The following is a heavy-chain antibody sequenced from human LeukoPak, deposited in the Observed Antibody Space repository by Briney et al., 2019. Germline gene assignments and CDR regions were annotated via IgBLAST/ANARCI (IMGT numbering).Heavy chain of an antibody. V-gene: IGHV3-21*01. CDR3: AREVISGGSPNWFDP. Sequence: GGSLRLSCAASGFTFSSYSMNWVRQAPGKGLEWASSISSSSSYIYYADSVKGRFTISRDNAKNSLYLQMNSLRAEDTAVYYCAREVISGGSPNWFDPWGQGTLVTVSS. J-gene: IGHJ5*02. CDR1: GFTFSSYS. CDR2: ISSSSSYI. D-gene: IGHD2-15*01.